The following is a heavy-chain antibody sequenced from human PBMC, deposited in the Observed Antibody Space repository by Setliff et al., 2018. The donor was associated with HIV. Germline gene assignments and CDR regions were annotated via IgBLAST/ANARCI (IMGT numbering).Heavy chain of an antibody. D-gene: IGHD3-22*01. V-gene: IGHV2-5*02. CDR3: AHRLATMIEGDAFDV. Sequence: SGPTLVNPTQTLTLTCTFSGFSLTTSGVGVGWIRQPPGMALEWLALIYWDDDKRYNPSPKSRLTITKDTSKNQVVLTMTNMDPLETGTYFCAHRLATMIEGDAFDVWGQGTMVTVS. CDR2: IYWDDDK. CDR1: GFSLTTSGVG. J-gene: IGHJ3*01.